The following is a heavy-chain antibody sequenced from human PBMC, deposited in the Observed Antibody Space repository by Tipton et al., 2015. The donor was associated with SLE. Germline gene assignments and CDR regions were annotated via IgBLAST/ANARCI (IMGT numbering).Heavy chain of an antibody. D-gene: IGHD3-10*01. CDR2: FYSGFT. V-gene: IGHV4-61*02. Sequence: TLSLTCNVSGGSFSTGSYSWNWIRQPAGKGPEWIGRFYSGFTTYNPSLNSRATMSVDTSKNQFSLRLNSVTAADTAVYYCARQGFGASTGMDWFDPWGQGTLVTVSS. CDR3: ARQGFGASTGMDWFDP. J-gene: IGHJ5*02. CDR1: GGSFSTGSYS.